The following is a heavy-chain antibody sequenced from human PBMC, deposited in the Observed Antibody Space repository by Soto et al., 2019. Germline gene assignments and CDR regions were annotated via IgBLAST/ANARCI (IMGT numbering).Heavy chain of an antibody. V-gene: IGHV4-38-2*01. CDR3: ARAPKVRGSAQTRPDF. Sequence: SETLSLTCAVSGYSISSGYYWGWIRQPPGKGLEWIGSIYHSGSTNYNPSLKSRVTISVDTSKNQFSLKLSSLTAADTDVYYCARAPKVRGSAQTRPDFWGQGSLVTVSS. J-gene: IGHJ4*02. CDR2: IYHSGST. D-gene: IGHD3-10*01. CDR1: GYSISSGYY.